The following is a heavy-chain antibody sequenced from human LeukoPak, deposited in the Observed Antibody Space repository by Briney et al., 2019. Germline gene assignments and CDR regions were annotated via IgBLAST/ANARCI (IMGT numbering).Heavy chain of an antibody. D-gene: IGHD6-19*01. CDR1: GYTFTRHY. J-gene: IGHJ4*02. V-gene: IGHV1-2*02. Sequence: ASVKVSCKTSGYTFTRHYIHWVRQAPGQGLEGMGGINPNTGGTFYAQKFQGSVILTRDTSINTAYMELSRLRSDDTAIYYCARILSSEWYSPFDFWGQGTLVTVSS. CDR3: ARILSSEWYSPFDF. CDR2: INPNTGGT.